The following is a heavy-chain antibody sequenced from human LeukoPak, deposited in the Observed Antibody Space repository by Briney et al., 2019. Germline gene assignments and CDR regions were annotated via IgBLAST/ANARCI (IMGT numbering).Heavy chain of an antibody. CDR1: GYTFTSYY. J-gene: IGHJ4*02. Sequence: ASVKVSCKASGYTFTSYYMHWVRQAPGQGLEWMGLINPSGGSTSYEQKFQGRGTITRDTSTSTVYMELSSLRSEDTAVYYCARVDSSWYGSFDYWGRGTLVTVS. CDR2: INPSGGST. CDR3: ARVDSSWYGSFDY. D-gene: IGHD6-13*01. V-gene: IGHV1-46*01.